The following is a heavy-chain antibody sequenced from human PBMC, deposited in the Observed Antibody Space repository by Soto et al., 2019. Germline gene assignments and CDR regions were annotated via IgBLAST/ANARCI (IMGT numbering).Heavy chain of an antibody. D-gene: IGHD2-8*01. CDR3: ARGEGVGGDY. J-gene: IGHJ4*02. CDR1: GYTFTSYA. Sequence: GASVKVSCKASGYTFTSYAMHWVRQAPGQRLEWMGWINAGNGNTKCSQKFQDRVTITRDTSASTAYMELSSLRSEDTAVYYCARGEGVGGDYWGQGTLVTVSS. V-gene: IGHV1-3*01. CDR2: INAGNGNT.